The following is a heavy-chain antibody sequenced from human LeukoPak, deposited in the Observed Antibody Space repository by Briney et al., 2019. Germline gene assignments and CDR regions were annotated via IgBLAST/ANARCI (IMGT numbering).Heavy chain of an antibody. CDR2: IIPIFGTA. CDR3: ARASVEQQLSYFDY. J-gene: IGHJ4*02. Sequence: GASVKVSCKASGGTFSSYAISWVRQAPGQGLEWMGRIIPIFGTANYAQKFQGRVTITTDESTSTAYRELSSLRSEDTAVYYCARASVEQQLSYFDYWGQGTLVTVSS. D-gene: IGHD6-13*01. V-gene: IGHV1-69*05. CDR1: GGTFSSYA.